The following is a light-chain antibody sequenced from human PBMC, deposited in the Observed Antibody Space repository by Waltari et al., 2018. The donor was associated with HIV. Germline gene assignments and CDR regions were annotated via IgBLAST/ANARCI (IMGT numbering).Light chain of an antibody. CDR1: SLRSYY. Sequence: SSELTQDPSVSVALGQTVRITCQGDSLRSYYASWYKQKSGQAPVVVVFGRNYRPSGIPARFSGSSSGNAATLTITGAQADDEADYYCHSRDSSGSHVVFGGGTKVTDL. V-gene: IGLV3-19*01. J-gene: IGLJ2*01. CDR2: GRN. CDR3: HSRDSSGSHVV.